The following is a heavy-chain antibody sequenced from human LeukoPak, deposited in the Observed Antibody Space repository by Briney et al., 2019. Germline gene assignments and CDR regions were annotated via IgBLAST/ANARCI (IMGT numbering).Heavy chain of an antibody. D-gene: IGHD3-22*01. CDR2: INTNGATT. CDR3: VIDPYYYDSGSYHRI. V-gene: IGHV3-64D*06. Sequence: GGSLRLSCSASGFTFSSYAMHWVRQAPGKGLEYVSGINTNGATTYYADSVKGRFTISRDNSKNTLYLQMSSLRAEDTALYCCVIDPYYYDSGSYHRIWGQGTLVTVSS. J-gene: IGHJ4*02. CDR1: GFTFSSYA.